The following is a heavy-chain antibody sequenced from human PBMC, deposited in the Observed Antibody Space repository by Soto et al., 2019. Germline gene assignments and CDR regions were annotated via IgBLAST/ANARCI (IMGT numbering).Heavy chain of an antibody. CDR1: GFTFSSYS. J-gene: IGHJ3*02. D-gene: IGHD2-15*01. CDR3: ARDPGAYCSGGSCYGGGFFDAFDI. CDR2: ISSSSSYI. Sequence: PGGSLRLSCAASGFTFSSYSMNWVRQAPGKGLEWVSSISSSSSYIYYADSVKGRFTISRDNAKNSLYLQMNSLRAEDTAVYYCARDPGAYCSGGSCYGGGFFDAFDIWGQGTMVTVSS. V-gene: IGHV3-21*01.